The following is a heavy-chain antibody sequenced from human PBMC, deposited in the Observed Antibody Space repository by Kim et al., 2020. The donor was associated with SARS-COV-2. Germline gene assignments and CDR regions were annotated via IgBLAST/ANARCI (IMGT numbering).Heavy chain of an antibody. J-gene: IGHJ4*02. CDR2: ISSSSSYI. Sequence: GGSLRLSCAASGFTFSSYSMNWVRQAPGKGLEWVSSISSSSSYIYYADSVKGRFTISRDNAKNSLYLQMNSLRAEDTAVYYCARVSGIAVAGLDYWGQGTLVTVSS. CDR1: GFTFSSYS. D-gene: IGHD6-19*01. V-gene: IGHV3-21*01. CDR3: ARVSGIAVAGLDY.